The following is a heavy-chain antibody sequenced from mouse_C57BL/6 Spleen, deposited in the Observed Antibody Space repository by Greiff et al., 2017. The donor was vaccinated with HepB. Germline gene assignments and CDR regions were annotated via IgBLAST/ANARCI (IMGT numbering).Heavy chain of an antibody. D-gene: IGHD1-1*01. Sequence: QVQLKQPGAELVKPGASVKMSCKASGYTFTSYWITWVKQRPGQGLEWIGDIYPGSGSTNYNEKFKSKATLTVDTSSSTAYMQLSSLTSEDSAVYYCARGGYYYGSSYGWFAYWGQGTLVTVSA. J-gene: IGHJ3*01. CDR3: ARGGYYYGSSYGWFAY. CDR1: GYTFTSYW. CDR2: IYPGSGST. V-gene: IGHV1-55*01.